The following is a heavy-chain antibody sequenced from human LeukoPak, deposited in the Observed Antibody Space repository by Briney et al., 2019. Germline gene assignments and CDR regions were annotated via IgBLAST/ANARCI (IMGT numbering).Heavy chain of an antibody. J-gene: IGHJ5*02. V-gene: IGHV4-59*12. Sequence: SETLSLTCTVSGGSISSYYWSWIRQPPGKGLEWIGYIYYSGTTNYNPSLKSRVTISVDTSKNQFSLKLSSVTAADTAVYYCARGPLYCSSTSCFLNWFDPWGQGTLVTVSS. CDR1: GGSISSYY. D-gene: IGHD2-2*01. CDR2: IYYSGTT. CDR3: ARGPLYCSSTSCFLNWFDP.